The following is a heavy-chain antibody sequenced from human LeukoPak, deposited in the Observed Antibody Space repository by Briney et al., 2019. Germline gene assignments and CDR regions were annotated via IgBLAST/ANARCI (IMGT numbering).Heavy chain of an antibody. CDR1: GGSISSYY. CDR2: IYYSGST. V-gene: IGHV4-59*01. D-gene: IGHD2-21*01. Sequence: SETLSLTCTVSGGSISSYYWSWIRQPPGKGLEWIGYIYYSGSTNYNPSLRSRVTISVDTSKNQFSLKLSSVTAADTAVYYCARAGVTILPTSWFDPWGQGTLVTVSS. CDR3: ARAGVTILPTSWFDP. J-gene: IGHJ5*02.